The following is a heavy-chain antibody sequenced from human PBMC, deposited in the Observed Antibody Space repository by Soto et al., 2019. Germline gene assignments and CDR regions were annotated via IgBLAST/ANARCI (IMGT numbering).Heavy chain of an antibody. J-gene: IGHJ3*02. V-gene: IGHV1-69*12. CDR3: AREAAAAGTCREDAFDI. CDR2: IVPIFSTT. Sequence: QVQLVQSGAEVKKPGSSVKVACKVSGDTFSNYAINWVRQAPGQGLEWRGAIVPIFSTTNYAQKFQGRVTITADESTITAYMELSSLRSDDTATYYCAREAAAAGTCREDAFDIWGQGTMVTVSS. CDR1: GDTFSNYA. D-gene: IGHD6-13*01.